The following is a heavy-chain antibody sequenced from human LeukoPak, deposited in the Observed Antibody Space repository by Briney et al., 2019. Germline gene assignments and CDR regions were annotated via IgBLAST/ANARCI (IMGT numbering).Heavy chain of an antibody. J-gene: IGHJ4*02. D-gene: IGHD3-16*02. Sequence: ASVKVSCKASGYTFTSYGISWVRQAPGQGLEWMGWISAYNGNTNYAQELQGSVTITTDTSTSTAYMALRSLRSDDTAVYYCARDRTTYVWGSYPPGYFDYWGQGTLVTVSS. CDR3: ARDRTTYVWGSYPPGYFDY. V-gene: IGHV1-18*01. CDR2: ISAYNGNT. CDR1: GYTFTSYG.